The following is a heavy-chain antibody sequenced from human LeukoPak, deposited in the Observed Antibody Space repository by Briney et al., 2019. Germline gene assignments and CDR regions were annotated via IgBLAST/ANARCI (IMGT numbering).Heavy chain of an antibody. D-gene: IGHD3-22*01. CDR2: ISNDGSNK. V-gene: IGHV3-30-3*01. CDR1: GFTFSSYA. Sequence: QTGGSLRLSCAASGFTFSSYAMHWVRQAPGKGLEWVAVISNDGSNKYYADSVKGRFTISRDNSKNTLYLQMNSLRAEDTAVYYCAREMIPLTFDYWGQGTLVTVSS. CDR3: AREMIPLTFDY. J-gene: IGHJ4*02.